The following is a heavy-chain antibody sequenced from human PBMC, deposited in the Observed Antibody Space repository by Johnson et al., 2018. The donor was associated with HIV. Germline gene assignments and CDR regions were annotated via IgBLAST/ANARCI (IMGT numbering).Heavy chain of an antibody. D-gene: IGHD2-2*01. Sequence: VQLVESGGDLVQPGGSLRLSCVGSGFTFSSYWMHWVRQAPGKGLVWVSRINNDGGSTTYADSVKGRFTISRDNAKNTLYLQMNSLRAEDTAVYYCARERIGYSSSGDAFDLWGQETVVTVAS. CDR1: GFTFSSYW. CDR2: INNDGGST. J-gene: IGHJ3*01. CDR3: ARERIGYSSSGDAFDL. V-gene: IGHV3-74*03.